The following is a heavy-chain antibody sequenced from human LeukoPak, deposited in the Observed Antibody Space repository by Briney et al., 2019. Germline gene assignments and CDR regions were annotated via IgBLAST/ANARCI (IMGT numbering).Heavy chain of an antibody. D-gene: IGHD6-19*01. Sequence: GGSLRLSCAASGFTFSGYAMTWVRQAPGKGLEWVAVISDSGGISHDAESVKGRFTISRDNSKNTLYLQMNSLRAEDTAVYYCAKYISGYAPNFDYRGQGTLVTVSS. CDR3: AKYISGYAPNFDY. CDR1: GFTFSGYA. J-gene: IGHJ4*02. V-gene: IGHV3-23*01. CDR2: ISDSGGIS.